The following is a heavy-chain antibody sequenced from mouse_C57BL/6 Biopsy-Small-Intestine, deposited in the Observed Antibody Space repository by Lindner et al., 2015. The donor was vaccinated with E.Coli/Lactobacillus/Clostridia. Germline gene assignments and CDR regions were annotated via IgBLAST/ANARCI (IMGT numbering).Heavy chain of an antibody. Sequence: VQLQESGPELVKPGASVKISCKASGYAFSSSWMNWVKQRPGKGLEWIGRIYPGDGDTNYNGKFRGKATLTADKSSSTAYMELRSLTSEDSAVYFCARPTVVPLAYWGQGTTLTVSS. J-gene: IGHJ2*01. CDR3: ARPTVVPLAY. D-gene: IGHD1-1*01. V-gene: IGHV1-82*01. CDR1: GYAFSSSW. CDR2: IYPGDGDT.